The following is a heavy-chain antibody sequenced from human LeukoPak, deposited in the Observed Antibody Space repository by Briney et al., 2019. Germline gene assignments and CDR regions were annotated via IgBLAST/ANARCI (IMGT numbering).Heavy chain of an antibody. Sequence: GGSLRLSCSVSGFIFDDYAMHWVRHRPGKGLEWVSAISWNSGNIAYADSVKGRFTISRDNAKNSLYLEMRSLTTEDTAFYYCGKDWSGGPVFNYLADWGRGILVTVSS. CDR1: GFIFDDYA. CDR3: GKDWSGGPVFNYLAD. V-gene: IGHV3-9*01. J-gene: IGHJ4*02. D-gene: IGHD4-23*01. CDR2: ISWNSGNI.